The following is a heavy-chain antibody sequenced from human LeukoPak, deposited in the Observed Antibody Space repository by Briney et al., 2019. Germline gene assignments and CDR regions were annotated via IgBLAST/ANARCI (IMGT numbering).Heavy chain of an antibody. CDR1: GFTVSAIY. CDR2: IYSGGST. J-gene: IGHJ3*02. V-gene: IGHV3-53*01. CDR3: ARGRYDSIGYYIYDAFDM. Sequence: PGGSLRLSCAASGFTVSAIYMSWVRQAPGKGLEWVSVIYSGGSTYYADSVKGRFTISSDNSKNTLYLQMNSLRAEDTAVYYCARGRYDSIGYYIYDAFDMWGQGTMVTVSS. D-gene: IGHD3-22*01.